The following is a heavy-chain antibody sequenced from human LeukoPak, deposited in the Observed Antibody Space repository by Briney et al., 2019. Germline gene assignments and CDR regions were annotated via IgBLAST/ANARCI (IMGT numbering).Heavy chain of an antibody. CDR3: ARYYDRTGFDY. V-gene: IGHV4-39*01. J-gene: IGHJ4*02. CDR1: GGSISSSSYY. Sequence: PSETLSLTCTVSGGSISSSSYYWGWIRQPPGKGLEWIGSIYYSGSTYYNPSLKSRVTISVDTSKNQFSLKLSSVTAADTAVYYCARYYDRTGFDYWGQGTLVTVSS. CDR2: IYYSGST. D-gene: IGHD3-16*01.